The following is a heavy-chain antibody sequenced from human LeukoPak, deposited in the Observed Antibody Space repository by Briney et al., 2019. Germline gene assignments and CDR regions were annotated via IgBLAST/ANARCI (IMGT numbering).Heavy chain of an antibody. CDR3: ARESYYDSGFALDI. CDR2: IYSGGST. J-gene: IGHJ3*02. Sequence: GGSLRLSCAASGFSVSSTYMNWVRRAPGKALEWVSVIYSGGSTYYGDSVKGRFTISRDNSKNTLYLQMNSLRAEDTAVYYCARESYYDSGFALDIWGQGTRVTVSS. D-gene: IGHD3-10*01. V-gene: IGHV3-53*01. CDR1: GFSVSSTY.